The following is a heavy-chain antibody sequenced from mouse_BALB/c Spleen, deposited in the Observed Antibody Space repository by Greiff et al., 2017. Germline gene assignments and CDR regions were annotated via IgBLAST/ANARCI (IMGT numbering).Heavy chain of an antibody. Sequence: VQLQQSGTVLARPGASVKMSCKASGYTFTSYWMHWVKQRPGQGLEWIGAIYPGNSDTSYNQKFKGKANLTAVTSTSTAYMELSSLTNEDSAVYYGTRLARRWYFDVWGAGTTVTVSS. V-gene: IGHV1-5*01. J-gene: IGHJ1*01. CDR2: IYPGNSDT. CDR1: GYTFTSYW. CDR3: TRLARRWYFDV.